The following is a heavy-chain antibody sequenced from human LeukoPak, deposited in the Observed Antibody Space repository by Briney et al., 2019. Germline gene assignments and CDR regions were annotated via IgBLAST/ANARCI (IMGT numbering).Heavy chain of an antibody. CDR3: ARGSFGDSSGYYYKHDAFDI. CDR2: IIPIFGTA. J-gene: IGHJ3*02. D-gene: IGHD3-22*01. CDR1: GGTFSSYA. V-gene: IGHV1-69*13. Sequence: SVKVSCKASGGTFSSYAISWVRQAPGQGLEWMGGIIPIFGTANYAQKFQGRVTITADESTSTAYMELSSLRSEDTAVYYCARGSFGDSSGYYYKHDAFDIWGQGTMVTVSS.